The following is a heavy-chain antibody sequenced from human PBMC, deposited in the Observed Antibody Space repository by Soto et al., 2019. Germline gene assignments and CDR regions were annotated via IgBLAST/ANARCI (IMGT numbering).Heavy chain of an antibody. D-gene: IGHD7-27*01. J-gene: IGHJ4*02. Sequence: SETLSLTCSVSGGSVTSYYWTWIRQTPGRGLHFIGYISYSGSTSYNPSLRGRATISVDTSKNQCSLKLTSVTAADSAVYFCARTVMPVGNLAAFDHWGQGVLVTVSS. V-gene: IGHV4-59*02. CDR1: GGSVTSYY. CDR2: ISYSGST. CDR3: ARTVMPVGNLAAFDH.